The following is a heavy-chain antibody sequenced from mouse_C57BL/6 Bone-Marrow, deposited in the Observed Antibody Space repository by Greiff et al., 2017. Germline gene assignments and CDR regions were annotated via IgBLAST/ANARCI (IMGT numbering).Heavy chain of an antibody. D-gene: IGHD1-1*01. CDR2: IDPSDSST. CDR3: ARSHYGSSYGFAY. CDR1: GYTFTSYW. Sequence: QVQLQQSGAELVMPGASVKLSCKASGYTFTSYWMHWVKQRPGQGLEWIGEIDPSDSSTNYNQKFKGKSTLTVDKSSSTAYMQLSRLTSEDSAVYYCARSHYGSSYGFAYWGQGTLVTVSA. V-gene: IGHV1-69*01. J-gene: IGHJ3*01.